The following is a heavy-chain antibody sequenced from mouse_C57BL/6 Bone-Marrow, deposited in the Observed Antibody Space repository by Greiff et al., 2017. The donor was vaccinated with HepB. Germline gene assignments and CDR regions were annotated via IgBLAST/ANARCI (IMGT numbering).Heavy chain of an antibody. V-gene: IGHV5-17*01. D-gene: IGHD1-1*01. CDR1: GFTFSDYG. Sequence: DVKLVESGGGLVKPGGSLKLSCAASGFTFSDYGMHWVRQAPEKGLEWVAYISSGSSTIYYADTVKGRFTISRDNAKNTLFLQMTSLRSEDTAMYYCARAFITTVVATDYYAMDYWGQGTSVTVSS. CDR3: ARAFITTVVATDYYAMDY. CDR2: ISSGSSTI. J-gene: IGHJ4*01.